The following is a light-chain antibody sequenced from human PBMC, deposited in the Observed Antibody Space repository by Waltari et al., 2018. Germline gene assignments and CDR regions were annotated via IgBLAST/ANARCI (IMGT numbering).Light chain of an antibody. CDR2: DVS. V-gene: IGLV2-14*03. CDR1: SSDVGGYNY. Sequence: QSALTQPASVSGSPGQSITISCTGTSSDVGGYNYVSWYQQHPGKAPKLMIYDVSNRPSGASNLFSGSKSGNTASLTISGLQAEDEADYYCSSYTSSSTRVFGTGTKVTVL. J-gene: IGLJ1*01. CDR3: SSYTSSSTRV.